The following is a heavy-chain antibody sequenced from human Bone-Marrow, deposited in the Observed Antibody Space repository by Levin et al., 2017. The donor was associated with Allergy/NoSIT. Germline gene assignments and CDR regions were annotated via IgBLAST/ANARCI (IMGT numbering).Heavy chain of an antibody. CDR1: GLTFSNYE. V-gene: IGHV3-48*03. CDR2: ISSSGTDM. D-gene: IGHD2/OR15-2a*01. CDR3: ARGIIGDVRVAHKEAFDI. J-gene: IGHJ3*02. Sequence: LSLTCAASGLTFSNYEMNWVRQAPGKGLEWVSSISSSGTDMYNADSVKGRFTISRDNAKNSLNLQMSSLRAEDTAVYYCARGIIGDVRVAHKEAFDIWGQGTMVTVSS.